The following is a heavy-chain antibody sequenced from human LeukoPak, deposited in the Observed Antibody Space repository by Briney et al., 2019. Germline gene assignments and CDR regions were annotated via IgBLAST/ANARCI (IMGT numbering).Heavy chain of an antibody. J-gene: IGHJ4*02. CDR3: ARGGNFLDY. CDR1: GASVSSSNYY. Sequence: SETLSLTCTVSGASVSSSNYYWSWIRQPPGKGLEWIGYIYYSGSTNYNPSLKSRVTISVDTSKNQFSLKLSSVTAADTAVYYCARGGNFLDYWGQGTLVTVSS. CDR2: IYYSGST. V-gene: IGHV4-61*01. D-gene: IGHD3-3*01.